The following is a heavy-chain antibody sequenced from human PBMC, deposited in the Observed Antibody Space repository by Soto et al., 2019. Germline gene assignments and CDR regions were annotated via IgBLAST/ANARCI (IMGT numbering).Heavy chain of an antibody. V-gene: IGHV3-23*01. CDR2: ISGSGGST. D-gene: IGHD3-10*01. J-gene: IGHJ4*02. Sequence: GGSLRLSCAASGFTFSSYAMSWVRQAPGKGLEWVSAISGSGGSTYYADSVKGRFTISRDNSKNTLYLQMNSLRAEDTAVYYCAKDPLNYYGSGSYYNVAGSRDYWGQGTLVTVSS. CDR3: AKDPLNYYGSGSYYNVAGSRDY. CDR1: GFTFSSYA.